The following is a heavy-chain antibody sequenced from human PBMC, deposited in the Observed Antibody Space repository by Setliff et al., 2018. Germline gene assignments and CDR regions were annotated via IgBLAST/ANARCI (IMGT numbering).Heavy chain of an antibody. J-gene: IGHJ4*02. Sequence: ASVKVSCKASGYRFSNYGINWVRQAPGQGLEWMGWISAHNDNTNFAQKFQGRVTLTTDTSTSTAYMEVRSLRSDDTAVYYCARGPTYNYGIWDYWGQGTLVTVSS. CDR1: GYRFSNYG. D-gene: IGHD5-18*01. V-gene: IGHV1-18*01. CDR2: ISAHNDNT. CDR3: ARGPTYNYGIWDY.